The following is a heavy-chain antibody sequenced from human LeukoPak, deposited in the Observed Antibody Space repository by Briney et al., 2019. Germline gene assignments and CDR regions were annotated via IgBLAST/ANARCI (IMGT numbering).Heavy chain of an antibody. V-gene: IGHV4-39*07. CDR1: GGSITDGTFY. D-gene: IGHD5/OR15-5a*01. CDR3: ARAGILSTGDYFDP. J-gene: IGHJ5*02. CDR2: IPHSGST. Sequence: SETLSLTCMVSGGSITDGTFYLGWTRQSPGNWLEWIATIPHSGSTFYNPSLQSRVTISVDTSKNQFSLKLSSVTAADTAVYYCARAGILSTGDYFDPWGQGTLVTVSS.